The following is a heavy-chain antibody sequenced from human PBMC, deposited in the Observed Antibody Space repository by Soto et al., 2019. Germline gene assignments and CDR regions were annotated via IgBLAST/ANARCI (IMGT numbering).Heavy chain of an antibody. J-gene: IGHJ4*02. CDR3: ARLVYDTRLNYMYFDF. V-gene: IGHV4-4*01. CDR1: GVSISSGNW. CDR2: IFHDGTA. Sequence: TLSLTCAASGVSISSGNWWTWVRQSPQRGLEYIGEIFHDGTANYYPSFERRVAISVDTSKNQFSLKLTSVTAADTAIYFCARLVYDTRLNYMYFDFWGQGTMVTVYS. D-gene: IGHD3-10*01.